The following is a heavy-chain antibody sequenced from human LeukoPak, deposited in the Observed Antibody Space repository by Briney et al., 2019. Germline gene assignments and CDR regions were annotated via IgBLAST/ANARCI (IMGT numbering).Heavy chain of an antibody. CDR2: IWYDGSNK. V-gene: IGHV3-30*02. Sequence: GGSLRLSCAASGFTFSSYGMHWVRQAPGKGLEWVAFIWYDGSNKYYADSVKGRFTISRDNSKNTLYLQMNSLRAEDTAVYYCAKDQYCSSTSCYASGYYYYYYMDVWGKGTTVTVSS. CDR1: GFTFSSYG. CDR3: AKDQYCSSTSCYASGYYYYYYMDV. D-gene: IGHD2-2*01. J-gene: IGHJ6*03.